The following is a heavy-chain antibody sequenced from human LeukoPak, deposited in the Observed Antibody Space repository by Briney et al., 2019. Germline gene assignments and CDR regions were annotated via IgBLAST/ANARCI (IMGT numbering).Heavy chain of an antibody. Sequence: SQTLSLTCAISGDSVSNDRAAWNWIRQSPSRGLEWLGRTFYRSKWYNDYAVSVKGRIAFSADTPKNQFTPQLNSVTPDDTAVYFCARQGSAGWTFDFWGQGTLVTVSS. CDR1: GDSVSNDRAA. J-gene: IGHJ4*02. CDR3: ARQGSAGWTFDF. D-gene: IGHD6-19*01. V-gene: IGHV6-1*01. CDR2: TFYRSKWYN.